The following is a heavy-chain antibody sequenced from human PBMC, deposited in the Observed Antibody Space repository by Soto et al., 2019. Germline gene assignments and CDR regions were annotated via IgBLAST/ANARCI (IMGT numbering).Heavy chain of an antibody. J-gene: IGHJ4*01. V-gene: IGHV3-21*01. CDR1: GFTFSSYS. CDR3: ARDPRHGVFVIQIDI. CDR2: ISSSSSYI. Sequence: GGSLRLSCAASGFTFSSYSMNWVRQAPGKGLEWVSSISSSSSYIYYADSVKGRFTISRDNAKNSLYLQMNSLRAEDTAVYYCARDPRHGVFVIQIDIWGQGTQVTVSS. D-gene: IGHD4-17*01.